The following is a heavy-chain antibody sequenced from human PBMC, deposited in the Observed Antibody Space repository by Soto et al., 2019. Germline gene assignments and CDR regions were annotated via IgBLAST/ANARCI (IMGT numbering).Heavy chain of an antibody. CDR2: ISADGSDK. Sequence: QVQLVESGGGMVQPGRSLRLSCAASGFTFSNFGMHWGRQAPGKGLEWVAAISADGSDKYFSDSVKGRFTISRDNSKNTLFLQMNSLRVEDTAVYYCTKGSEVARQVLDYWGQGTLVTVSS. V-gene: IGHV3-30*18. CDR1: GFTFSNFG. D-gene: IGHD3-3*01. J-gene: IGHJ4*02. CDR3: TKGSEVARQVLDY.